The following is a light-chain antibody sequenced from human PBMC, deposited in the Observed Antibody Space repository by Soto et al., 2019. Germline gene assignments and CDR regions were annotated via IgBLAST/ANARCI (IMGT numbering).Light chain of an antibody. Sequence: QSVLTQPPSASGTPGQRVTISCSGGSSNIGRHTVNWYQQLPGTAPKLLIQSSDKRHSGVPDRFSGSTSGTSGSLAISGLQSEDEADYYCAAWDDSLNGHVFGTGTKLTVL. V-gene: IGLV1-44*01. CDR1: SSNIGRHT. CDR2: SSD. CDR3: AAWDDSLNGHV. J-gene: IGLJ1*01.